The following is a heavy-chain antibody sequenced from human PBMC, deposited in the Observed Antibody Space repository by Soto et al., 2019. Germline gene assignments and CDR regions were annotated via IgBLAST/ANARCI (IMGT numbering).Heavy chain of an antibody. Sequence: GGSLRLSCAASGFTFSSYATSWVRQAPGKGLEWVSAISGSGGSTYYADSVKGRFTISRDNSKNTLYLQMNSLRAEDTAVYYCAKVLSTYGSGSYYKKEPFDYWGQGTLVTVSS. D-gene: IGHD3-10*01. J-gene: IGHJ4*02. CDR1: GFTFSSYA. CDR3: AKVLSTYGSGSYYKKEPFDY. V-gene: IGHV3-23*01. CDR2: ISGSGGST.